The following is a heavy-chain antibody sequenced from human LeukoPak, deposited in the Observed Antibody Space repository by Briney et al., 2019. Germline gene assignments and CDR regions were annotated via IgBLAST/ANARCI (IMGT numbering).Heavy chain of an antibody. V-gene: IGHV3-23*01. CDR3: AKGGLGCSSTSCFDY. CDR2: ISGSGGST. D-gene: IGHD2-2*01. Sequence: GGSLRLSCAASGFTFSGSAMHWVRQAPGKGLEWVSAISGSGGSTYYADSVKGRFTISRDNSKNTLYLQMNSLRVEDTAVYYCAKGGLGCSSTSCFDYWGQGTLVTVSS. J-gene: IGHJ4*02. CDR1: GFTFSGSA.